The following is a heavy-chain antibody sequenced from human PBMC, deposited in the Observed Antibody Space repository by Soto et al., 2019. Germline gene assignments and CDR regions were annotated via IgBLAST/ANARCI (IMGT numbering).Heavy chain of an antibody. J-gene: IGHJ4*02. CDR2: IYYSGST. V-gene: IGHV4-59*01. CDR3: VRLLPPLRGRRWIDF. Sequence: PSETLSLTCTVPGGSISSYYWSWIRQPPGKGLEWIGYIYYSGSTNYNPSLKSRVTISVDTSKNQFSLKLSSVTAADTAVYYCVRLLPPLRGRRWIDFWGQGTLGTVFS. CDR1: GGSISSYY.